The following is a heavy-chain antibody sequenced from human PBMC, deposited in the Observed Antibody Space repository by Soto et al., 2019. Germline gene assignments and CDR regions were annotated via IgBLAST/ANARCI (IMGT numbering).Heavy chain of an antibody. J-gene: IGHJ4*02. V-gene: IGHV4-59*08. CDR3: ARHAFVSVAATDY. CDR2: IYYSGST. D-gene: IGHD2-15*01. Sequence: SETLSLTCTVSGGSISSDYWSWIRQPPGKGLEWIGYIYYSGSTNYNPSLKSRVTISVDTSKNQFSLKLSSVTAADTAVYYCARHAFVSVAATDYWGQGTLVTVSS. CDR1: GGSISSDY.